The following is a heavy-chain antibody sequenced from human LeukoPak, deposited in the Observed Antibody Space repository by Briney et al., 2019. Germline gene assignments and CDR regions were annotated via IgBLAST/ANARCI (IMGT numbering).Heavy chain of an antibody. CDR3: VRSLPGTLLRGYGMDV. J-gene: IGHJ6*02. V-gene: IGHV5-51*01. Sequence: GASLKISCKTSGYPFTSYWIGWVRQTPGKGLECMGVIFPRGSDVRYSPSFQGQVTISADKSTNTAYLHWGSLKASDSAMYYCVRSLPGTLLRGYGMDVWGPGTTVTVS. D-gene: IGHD3-10*01. CDR1: GYPFTSYW. CDR2: IFPRGSDV.